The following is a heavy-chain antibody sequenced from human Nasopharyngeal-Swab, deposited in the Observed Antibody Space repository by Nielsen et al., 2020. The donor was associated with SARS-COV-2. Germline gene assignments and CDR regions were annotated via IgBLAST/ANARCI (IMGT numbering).Heavy chain of an antibody. Sequence: SETLSLTCTVSGDSASSGSDYWTWIRQPPGKGLEWMGYVYNSGSTKYNPSLKSRVTISADTSKNQFSVKFTSVTAADTAVYYCARERGGWDSFDIWGQGTLVTVSS. CDR3: ARERGGWDSFDI. CDR1: GDSASSGSDY. D-gene: IGHD3-16*01. CDR2: VYNSGST. V-gene: IGHV4-61*01. J-gene: IGHJ3*02.